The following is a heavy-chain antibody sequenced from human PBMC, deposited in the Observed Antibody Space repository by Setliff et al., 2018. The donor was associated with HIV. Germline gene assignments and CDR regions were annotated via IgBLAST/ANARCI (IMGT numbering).Heavy chain of an antibody. CDR2: IYYNEKT. Sequence: SETLSLTCTVSGGSASNSRYYWAWIRQPPGKGLEYIGSIYYNEKTYYSPSLKSRVTISIDTSKNQFSLNLTSVTAADSAVYYWASRVYYYDSNNFLREEGFDPWGQGTLVTVSS. CDR1: GGSASNSRYY. V-gene: IGHV4-39*01. CDR3: ASRVYYYDSNNFLREEGFDP. D-gene: IGHD3-22*01. J-gene: IGHJ5*02.